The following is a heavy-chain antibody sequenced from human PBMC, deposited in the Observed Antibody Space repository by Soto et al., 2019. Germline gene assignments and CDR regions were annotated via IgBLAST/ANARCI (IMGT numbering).Heavy chain of an antibody. D-gene: IGHD2-15*01. CDR1: GFTFSSYA. J-gene: IGHJ6*02. V-gene: IGHV3-30-3*01. Sequence: QVQLVESGGGVVQPGRSLRLSCAASGFTFSSYAMHWVRQAPGKGLEWVAVISYDGSNKYYADSVKGRFTISRDNSKNTLYLKMNSLRAEDTAVYYCAREKRVVAATRFYYYYYGMDVWGQGTTVTVSS. CDR3: AREKRVVAATRFYYYYYGMDV. CDR2: ISYDGSNK.